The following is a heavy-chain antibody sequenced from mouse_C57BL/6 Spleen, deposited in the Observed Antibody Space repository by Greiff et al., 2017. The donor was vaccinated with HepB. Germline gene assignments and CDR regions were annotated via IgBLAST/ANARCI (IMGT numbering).Heavy chain of an antibody. J-gene: IGHJ1*03. CDR2: IYPGSGST. CDR1: GYTFTSYW. Sequence: VQLQQPGAELVKPGASVKMSCKASGYTFTSYWITWVKQRPGQGLEWIGDIYPGSGSTNYNEKFKSKATLTVDTSSSTAYMQLSSLTSEGSAVYYCARGRYWYSSDDWYFDVWGTGTTVTVSS. D-gene: IGHD1-1*01. CDR3: ARGRYWYSSDDWYFDV. V-gene: IGHV1-55*01.